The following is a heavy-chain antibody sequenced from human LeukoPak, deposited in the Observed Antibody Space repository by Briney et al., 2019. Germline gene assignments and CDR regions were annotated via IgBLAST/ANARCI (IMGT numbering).Heavy chain of an antibody. CDR1: GGSISSYY. CDR3: ARHEDTYYYV. V-gene: IGHV4-59*01. J-gene: IGHJ4*02. D-gene: IGHD3-10*02. CDR2: IYYSGST. Sequence: PSETLSLTCTVSGGSISSYYWSWIRQPPGKGLEWIGYIYYSGSTNYNPSLKSRVTISVDTSKNQFSLKLSSVTAADTAVYYCARHEDTYYYVWGQGTLVTVSS.